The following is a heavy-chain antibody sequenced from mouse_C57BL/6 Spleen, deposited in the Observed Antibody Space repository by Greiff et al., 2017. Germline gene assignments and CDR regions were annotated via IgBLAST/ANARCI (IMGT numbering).Heavy chain of an antibody. Sequence: DVMLVASGGGLVKPGGSLKLSCAASGFTFSDYGMHWVRQAPEKGLEWVAYISSGSSTIYYADTVKGRFTISRDNAKNTLFLQMTSLRSEDTAMYYCARNDGYIWYFDVWGTGTTVTVSS. J-gene: IGHJ1*03. CDR2: ISSGSSTI. D-gene: IGHD2-3*01. V-gene: IGHV5-17*01. CDR3: ARNDGYIWYFDV. CDR1: GFTFSDYG.